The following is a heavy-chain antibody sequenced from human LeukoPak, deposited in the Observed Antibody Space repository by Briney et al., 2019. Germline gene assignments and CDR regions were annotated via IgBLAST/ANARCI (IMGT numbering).Heavy chain of an antibody. D-gene: IGHD3-10*01. V-gene: IGHV3-23*01. J-gene: IGHJ4*02. CDR2: ISGSAART. CDR1: GFTFSTYG. CDR3: AKRGPGSPESGKYYFDY. Sequence: GGSLRLSCAASGFTFSTYGMTWVRQAPGRGLEWVSAISGSAARTFYADSVKGRFTISRDNSKNTLSLQMNSLRAEDTAVYYCAKRGPGSPESGKYYFDYWGQGTLVTVSS.